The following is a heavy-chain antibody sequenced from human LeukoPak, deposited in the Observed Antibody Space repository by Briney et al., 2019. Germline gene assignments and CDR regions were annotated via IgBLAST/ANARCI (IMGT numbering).Heavy chain of an antibody. D-gene: IGHD5-12*01. Sequence: GGSLRLSCAASGFTFSDYYMSWIRQAPGKGLEWVSYLSGSSDTIYYADSVKGRFTISRDNAKNSLYLQMNSLRAEDTAVYYCARDGEWPRPMDYWGQGTLVTVSS. J-gene: IGHJ4*02. V-gene: IGHV3-11*04. CDR3: ARDGEWPRPMDY. CDR1: GFTFSDYY. CDR2: LSGSSDTI.